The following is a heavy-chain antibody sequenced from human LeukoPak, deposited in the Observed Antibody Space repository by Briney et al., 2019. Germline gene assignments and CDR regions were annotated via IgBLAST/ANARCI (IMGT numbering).Heavy chain of an antibody. CDR2: IYYSGST. V-gene: IGHV4-59*01. Sequence: SETLSLICTVSGGSISSYYWSWIRQPPGKGLEWIGYIYYSGSTNYNPSLKSRVTISVDTSSNQFSLKLTSVTAADTAVYYCARVLRGGNSGYAFDIWGQGTMVTVSS. CDR3: ARVLRGGNSGYAFDI. D-gene: IGHD4-23*01. J-gene: IGHJ3*02. CDR1: GGSISSYY.